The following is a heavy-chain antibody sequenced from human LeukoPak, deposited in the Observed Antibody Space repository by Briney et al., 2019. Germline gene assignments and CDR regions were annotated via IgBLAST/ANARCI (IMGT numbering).Heavy chain of an antibody. CDR1: GFTFSSYG. CDR3: VRDSLVGYGHRYFDC. V-gene: IGHV3-48*01. D-gene: IGHD5-18*01. J-gene: IGHJ4*02. Sequence: GGSLRLSCAASGFTFSSYGMNWVRQAPGKGLEWVSYIDSKSSTILYADSVKGRFTISRDNAKNSLYLQMNSLRVEDTAVYYCVRDSLVGYGHRYFDCWGQGTLVTVSS. CDR2: IDSKSSTI.